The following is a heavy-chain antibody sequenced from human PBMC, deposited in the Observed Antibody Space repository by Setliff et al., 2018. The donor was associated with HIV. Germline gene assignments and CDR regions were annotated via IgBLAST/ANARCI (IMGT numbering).Heavy chain of an antibody. Sequence: SETLSLTCVASGYSISSNDWWGWIRQSPGKGLEWIGYIYYSGSIYYNPSLKSRVTMSVDTSKNQFSLKLSSVTAVDTAVYYCAKKGNGDYHFDYWGQGTLVTVSS. CDR2: IYYSGSI. CDR3: AKKGNGDYHFDY. J-gene: IGHJ4*02. D-gene: IGHD4-17*01. V-gene: IGHV4-28*05. CDR1: GYSISSNDW.